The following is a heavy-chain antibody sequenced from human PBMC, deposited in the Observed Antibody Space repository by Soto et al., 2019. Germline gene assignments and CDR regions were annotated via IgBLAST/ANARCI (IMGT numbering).Heavy chain of an antibody. D-gene: IGHD1-26*01. CDR3: ARGATRVGYFDY. V-gene: IGHV3-30-3*01. CDR2: ISYDGSNK. J-gene: IGHJ4*02. Sequence: QVQLVESGGGVVQPGRSLRLSCAASGFTFSSYAMHWVRQAPGKGLEWVAVISYDGSNKYYADSVKGRFTISRDNSKNTLYLQMNSLRAEDTAVYYCARGATRVGYFDYWGQGTLVTVSS. CDR1: GFTFSSYA.